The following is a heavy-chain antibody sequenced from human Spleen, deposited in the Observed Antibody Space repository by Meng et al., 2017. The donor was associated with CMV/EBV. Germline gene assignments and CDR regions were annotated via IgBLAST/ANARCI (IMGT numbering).Heavy chain of an antibody. J-gene: IGHJ5*02. CDR1: FSLSSSGVG. V-gene: IGHV2-5*01. CDR2: IYWSDDK. CDR3: AHLYYYDSSGPGGWFDP. Sequence: FSLSSSGVGVGWVRQPPGEALEWLALIYWSDDKRYSPSLKSRLTVTKDTSRNHVLLTMTNMDPVDTATYYCAHLYYYDSSGPGGWFDPWGQGTLVTVSS. D-gene: IGHD3-22*01.